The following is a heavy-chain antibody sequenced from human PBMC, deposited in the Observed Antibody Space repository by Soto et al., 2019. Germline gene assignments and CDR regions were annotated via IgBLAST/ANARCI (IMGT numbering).Heavy chain of an antibody. CDR3: AREWGLLPYYVMNV. Sequence: PSETLSLTCAVYGGSFSGYYWSWLRQPPGKGLEWIGYISYTGRTKYNPSLQSRVTISVDTSKNDFSLNLSSVTAADTAVYFCAREWGLLPYYVMNVWGHGTAVTVSS. J-gene: IGHJ6*02. CDR2: ISYTGRT. V-gene: IGHV4-34*11. D-gene: IGHD7-27*01. CDR1: GGSFSGYY.